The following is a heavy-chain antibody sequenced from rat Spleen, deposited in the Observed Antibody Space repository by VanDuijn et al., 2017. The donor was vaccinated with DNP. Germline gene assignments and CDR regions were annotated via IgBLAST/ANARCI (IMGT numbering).Heavy chain of an antibody. CDR2: IRYDGGST. V-gene: IGHV5-22*01. Sequence: EVQLVESGGDLVQPGRSLKLFCAASGFTFSDYYMAWVRQAPTKGLEWVAYIRYDGGSTKYGDSVKGRFTISRENAKNTLYLQMNSLRSEDMATYYCVRWNSGHFDYWGQGAMVPVSS. J-gene: IGHJ2*01. CDR1: GFTFSDYY. CDR3: VRWNSGHFDY. D-gene: IGHD4-3*01.